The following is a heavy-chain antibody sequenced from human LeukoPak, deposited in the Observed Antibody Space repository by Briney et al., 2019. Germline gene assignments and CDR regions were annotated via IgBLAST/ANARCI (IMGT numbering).Heavy chain of an antibody. J-gene: IGHJ5*02. CDR1: GGSISRSGYS. Sequence: SETLSLTCAVSGGSISRSGYSWSWIRQPPGKGLEWIGYIYYTGSTYYNPSLKSRLTISLDTSKNQFSLRLSSVTAADTAVYYCARGGDSSGYEGRFDPWGQGTLVTVSS. D-gene: IGHD3-22*01. CDR2: IYYTGST. CDR3: ARGGDSSGYEGRFDP. V-gene: IGHV4-30-4*07.